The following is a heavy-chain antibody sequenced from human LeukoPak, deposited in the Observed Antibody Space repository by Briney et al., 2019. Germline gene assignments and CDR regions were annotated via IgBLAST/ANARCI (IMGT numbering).Heavy chain of an antibody. CDR1: GFTFSSYG. CDR3: ANLLGGSDLDY. CDR2: INGSGGST. V-gene: IGHV3-23*01. J-gene: IGHJ4*02. D-gene: IGHD3-16*01. Sequence: GGSLRLSCAASGFTFSSYGMSWVRQAPEKGLEWVSAINGSGGSTYYADSVKGRFTISRDNSKNTLYLQMNSLRAEDTAVYYCANLLGGSDLDYWGQGTLVTVSS.